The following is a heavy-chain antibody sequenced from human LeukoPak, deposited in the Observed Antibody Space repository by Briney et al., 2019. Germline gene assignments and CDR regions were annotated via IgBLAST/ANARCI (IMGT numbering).Heavy chain of an antibody. Sequence: SVKVSCKASGYTFTGYYMHWVRQAPGQGLEWMGWINPNSGGTNYAQRFQGRVTMTRDTSISTAYIELSRLRSDDTAVYYCARGASGVYTVTTSWFDPWGQGTLVTVSS. CDR2: INPNSGGT. J-gene: IGHJ5*02. CDR3: ARGASGVYTVTTSWFDP. V-gene: IGHV1-2*02. D-gene: IGHD4-17*01. CDR1: GYTFTGYY.